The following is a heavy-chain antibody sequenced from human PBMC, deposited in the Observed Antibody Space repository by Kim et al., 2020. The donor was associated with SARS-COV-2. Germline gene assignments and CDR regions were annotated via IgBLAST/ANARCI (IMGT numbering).Heavy chain of an antibody. J-gene: IGHJ6*01. V-gene: IGHV4-34*01. CDR1: GGSFSGYY. D-gene: IGHD3-16*01. CDR3: ARAGPIYYGSYGYYGMDV. CDR2: INHSGST. Sequence: SETLSLTCAVYGGSFSGYYWSWIRQPPGKGLEWIGEINHSGSTNYNPSLKSRVTISVDTSKNQFSLKLSSVTAADTAVYYCARAGPIYYGSYGYYGMDV.